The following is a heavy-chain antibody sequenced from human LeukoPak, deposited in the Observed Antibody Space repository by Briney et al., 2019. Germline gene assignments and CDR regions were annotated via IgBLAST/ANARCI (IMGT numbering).Heavy chain of an antibody. CDR2: IIPILGIA. Sequence: SVKVSCKASGGTFSSYTISWVRQAPGQGLEWMGRIIPILGIANYAQKFQGRVTITADKSTSTAYMELSSPRSEDTAVYYCARVCSGGSCYVDYWGQGTLVTVSS. CDR3: ARVCSGGSCYVDY. V-gene: IGHV1-69*02. J-gene: IGHJ4*02. CDR1: GGTFSSYT. D-gene: IGHD2-15*01.